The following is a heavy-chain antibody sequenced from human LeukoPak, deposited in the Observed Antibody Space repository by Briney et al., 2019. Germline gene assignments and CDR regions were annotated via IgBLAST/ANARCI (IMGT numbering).Heavy chain of an antibody. V-gene: IGHV3-33*06. D-gene: IGHD6-13*01. CDR2: IWYDGSNK. J-gene: IGHJ4*02. CDR1: GFTFNSYG. Sequence: GGSLRLSCAASGFTFNSYGMHWVRQAPGKGLEWVAVIWYDGSNKYYADSVKGRFTISRDNSKNTLYLQMNSLRAEDTAVYYCAKSPLSSSWYFDYWGQGTLVTVSS. CDR3: AKSPLSSSWYFDY.